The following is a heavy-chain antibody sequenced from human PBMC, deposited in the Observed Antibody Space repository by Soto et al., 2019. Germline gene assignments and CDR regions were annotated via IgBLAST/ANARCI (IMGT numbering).Heavy chain of an antibody. Sequence: SETLSLTCTVSGGSISSGDYYWSWIRQPPGKGLEWIGYIYHSGSTYYNPSLKSRVTISVDTSKNQFSLKLSSVTAADTAVYYCARLYYDFWSGTPNWFDPWGQGTLVTVSS. CDR2: IYHSGST. V-gene: IGHV4-30-4*01. J-gene: IGHJ5*02. CDR3: ARLYYDFWSGTPNWFDP. CDR1: GGSISSGDYY. D-gene: IGHD3-3*01.